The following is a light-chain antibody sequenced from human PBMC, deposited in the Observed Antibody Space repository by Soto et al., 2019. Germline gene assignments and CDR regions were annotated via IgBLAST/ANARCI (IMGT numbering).Light chain of an antibody. V-gene: IGKV4-1*01. CDR2: WAS. J-gene: IGKJ4*01. CDR1: QAVLYSGNNKNY. Sequence: DIVMTQSPDSLAVSLGERATINCKSSQAVLYSGNNKNYIAWYQQKPGQPPKLLIYWASTRESGVPDRFSGSGSGTDFTLTTSSLQAEDVAVYYDRQYNTPPATFGGGTKVEIK. CDR3: RQYNTPPAT.